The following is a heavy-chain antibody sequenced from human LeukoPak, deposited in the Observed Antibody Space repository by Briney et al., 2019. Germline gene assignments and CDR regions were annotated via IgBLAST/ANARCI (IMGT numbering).Heavy chain of an antibody. Sequence: PGGSLRLSCAASGFTVSSNYMSWVRQAPGKGLEWVSVIYSGGSTYYADSVKGRFTVPRDNSKNTLYLQMNSLRAEDTAVYYCARGSVDGDYLFSWGQGTLVTVSS. CDR1: GFTVSSNY. V-gene: IGHV3-53*01. CDR2: IYSGGST. J-gene: IGHJ5*02. D-gene: IGHD4-17*01. CDR3: ARGSVDGDYLFS.